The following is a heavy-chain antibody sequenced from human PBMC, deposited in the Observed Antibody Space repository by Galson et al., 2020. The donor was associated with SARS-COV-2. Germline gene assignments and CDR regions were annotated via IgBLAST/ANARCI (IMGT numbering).Heavy chain of an antibody. CDR2: IYSGGST. V-gene: IGHV3-66*01. D-gene: IGHD1-26*01. J-gene: IGHJ6*02. CDR3: ARERGVGYYYGMDV. Sequence: TGGSLRLSCAASGFTVSSNYMSWVRQAPGKGLEWVSVIYSGGSTYYADSVKGRFTISRDNSKNTLYLQMNSLRAEDTAVYYCARERGVGYYYGMDVWGQGTTVTVSS. CDR1: GFTVSSNY.